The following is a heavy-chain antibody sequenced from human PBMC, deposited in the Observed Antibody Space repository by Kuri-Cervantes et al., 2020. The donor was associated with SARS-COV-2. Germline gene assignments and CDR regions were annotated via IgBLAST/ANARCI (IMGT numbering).Heavy chain of an antibody. CDR1: VGTFSSYA. V-gene: IGHV1-69*10. J-gene: IGHJ4*02. D-gene: IGHD1-26*01. Sequence: SVKVSCKASVGTFSSYAISWVRQAPGQGLEWMGGIIPIFGIANYAQKFQGRVTITADKSTSTAYMELSSLRSEDTAVYYCASVIVGATSSFDYWGQGTLVTVSS. CDR2: IIPIFGIA. CDR3: ASVIVGATSSFDY.